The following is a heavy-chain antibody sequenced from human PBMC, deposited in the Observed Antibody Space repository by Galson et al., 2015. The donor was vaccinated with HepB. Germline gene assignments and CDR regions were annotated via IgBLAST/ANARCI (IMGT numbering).Heavy chain of an antibody. J-gene: IGHJ3*02. CDR3: ARGDGSLVAFDI. CDR2: IYYSGST. Sequence: EWIGSIYYSGSTNYNPSLKSRVTISVDTSKNQFSLKLSSVTAADTAVYYCARGDGSLVAFDIWGQGTMVTVSS. D-gene: IGHD2-15*01. V-gene: IGHV4-59*09.